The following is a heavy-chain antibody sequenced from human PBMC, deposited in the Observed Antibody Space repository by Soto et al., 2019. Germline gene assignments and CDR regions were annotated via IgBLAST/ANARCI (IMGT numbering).Heavy chain of an antibody. CDR1: GGSITRTIDY. Sequence: SVSGGSITRTIDYWGWIRQSPGKGLEWIGNIYYDGSTFYNPSLKSRVTISVDTSKRQFSLRVSSVTAADTAVYYCARRGSASWRNWFDSWGQGTLVTVSS. J-gene: IGHJ5*01. CDR2: IYYDGST. CDR3: ARRGSASWRNWFDS. V-gene: IGHV4-39*01. D-gene: IGHD2-2*01.